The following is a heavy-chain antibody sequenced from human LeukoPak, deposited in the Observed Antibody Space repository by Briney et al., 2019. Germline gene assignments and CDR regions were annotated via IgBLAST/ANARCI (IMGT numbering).Heavy chain of an antibody. V-gene: IGHV1-24*01. CDR1: GYTLTELS. CDR3: ATALRWVTAIYFDY. J-gene: IGHJ4*02. CDR2: FDPEDGET. Sequence: GASVTVSCTVSGYTLTELSMHWVRQAPGKGLEWMGGFDPEDGETIYAQKFQGRVTMTEDTSTDTAYMELSSLRSEDTAVYYCATALRWVTAIYFDYWGQGTLVTVSS. D-gene: IGHD2-21*02.